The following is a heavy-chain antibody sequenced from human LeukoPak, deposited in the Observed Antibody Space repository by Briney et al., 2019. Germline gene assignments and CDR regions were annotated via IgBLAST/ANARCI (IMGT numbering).Heavy chain of an antibody. CDR1: GFTFSSYW. Sequence: GGSLRLSRAASGFTFSSYWMSWVRQAPGKGLEWVSSISSSSSYIYYADSVKGRFTISRDNAKNSLYLQMNSLRAEDTAVYYCASMGFWSGYWGKPWGQGTLVTVSS. V-gene: IGHV3-21*01. CDR3: ASMGFWSGYWGKP. D-gene: IGHD3-3*01. CDR2: ISSSSSYI. J-gene: IGHJ5*02.